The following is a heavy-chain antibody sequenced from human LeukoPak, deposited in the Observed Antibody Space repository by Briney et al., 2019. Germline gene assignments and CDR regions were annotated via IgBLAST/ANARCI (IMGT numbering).Heavy chain of an antibody. CDR1: GGSISTSNYY. J-gene: IGHJ4*02. CDR2: IFYSGST. D-gene: IGHD4-17*01. CDR3: ARRRGIGATVTTGGIDY. Sequence: SETLSLTCTVSGGSISTSNYYWGWIRQPPGKGLEWIGNIFYSGSTYYSPSLKSRVTISLDTSRNQFSLKLSSVTAADTAVYYCARRRGIGATVTTGGIDYWGQGTLVTVSS. V-gene: IGHV4-39*07.